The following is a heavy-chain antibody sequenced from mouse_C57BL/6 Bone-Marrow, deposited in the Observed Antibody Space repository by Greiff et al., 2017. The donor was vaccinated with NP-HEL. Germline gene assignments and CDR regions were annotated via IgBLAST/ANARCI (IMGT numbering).Heavy chain of an antibody. Sequence: QVQLQQSGAELVRPGTSVKVSCKASGYAFTNYLLEWVKQRPGQGLEWIGVINPGSGGTNYNEKFKGKATLTADKSSSTAYMQLSSLTSEDSAVYFCARSGNHWYFDVWGTGTTVTVSS. CDR3: ARSGNHWYFDV. CDR1: GYAFTNYL. D-gene: IGHD2-1*01. CDR2: INPGSGGT. V-gene: IGHV1-54*01. J-gene: IGHJ1*03.